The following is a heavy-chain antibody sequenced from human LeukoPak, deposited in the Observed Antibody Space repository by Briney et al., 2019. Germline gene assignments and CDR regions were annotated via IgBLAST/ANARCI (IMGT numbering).Heavy chain of an antibody. Sequence: SGGSLRLSCATSGFTLSSYAMSWVRQAPGKGLEWVSGISGSAGSTYYADSVKGRFTISRDNSKNTVYLLMNFLRAEDTAVYYCAKIHSGSYFFDYWGQGILVTVSS. CDR1: GFTLSSYA. V-gene: IGHV3-23*01. D-gene: IGHD1-26*01. CDR3: AKIHSGSYFFDY. CDR2: ISGSAGST. J-gene: IGHJ4*02.